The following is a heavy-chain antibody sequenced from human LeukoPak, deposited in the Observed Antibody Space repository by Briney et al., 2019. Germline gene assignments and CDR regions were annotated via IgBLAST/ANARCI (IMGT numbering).Heavy chain of an antibody. CDR3: VPRGELLNY. V-gene: IGHV3-30*04. CDR1: GFTFSSYA. CDR2: ISYDGSNK. D-gene: IGHD1-26*01. J-gene: IGHJ4*02. Sequence: GGSLRLSCAASGFTFSSYAMHWVRQAPGKGLEWVAVISYDGSNKYYADSVKGRFTISRDNSKNTLYLQMNSLRAEDTAVYYCVPRGELLNYWGQGTLVTVSS.